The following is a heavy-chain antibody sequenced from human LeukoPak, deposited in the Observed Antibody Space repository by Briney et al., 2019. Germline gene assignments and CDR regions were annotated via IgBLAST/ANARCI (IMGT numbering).Heavy chain of an antibody. CDR1: GYTFTCYY. V-gene: IGHV1-2*02. J-gene: IGHJ6*03. CDR3: ARDVGVAVAATSYLDV. D-gene: IGHD2-15*01. CDR2: INPNSGGT. Sequence: ASVKDSCKASGYTFTCYYMHWVGQAAGQGGEGMGWINPNSGGTNYAQKFQGRVTMTSDTSISTAYMELSRLRSDDTAVYYCARDVGVAVAATSYLDVWGKGTTVTVSS.